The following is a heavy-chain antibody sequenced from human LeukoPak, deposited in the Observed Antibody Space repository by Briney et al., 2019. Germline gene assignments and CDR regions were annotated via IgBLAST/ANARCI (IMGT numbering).Heavy chain of an antibody. Sequence: EASVKVSCKTSGYTFTSDDINWVRQATGQGLEWMGWKNPDSGNTGYAQKFQGRVTMTRNTSISTAYMELSSLRSEDTAIYYCARSPTGLRKRNDFWGQGTLVTVSS. D-gene: IGHD4-17*01. CDR1: GYTFTSDD. CDR2: KNPDSGNT. CDR3: ARSPTGLRKRNDF. V-gene: IGHV1-8*01. J-gene: IGHJ4*02.